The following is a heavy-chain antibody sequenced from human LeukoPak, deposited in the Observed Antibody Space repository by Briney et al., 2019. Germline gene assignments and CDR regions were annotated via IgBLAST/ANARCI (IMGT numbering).Heavy chain of an antibody. CDR3: ARVDFGDSIDF. CDR1: GFTFSIYL. CDR2: INQDGNEK. J-gene: IGHJ4*02. D-gene: IGHD4-17*01. Sequence: GGSLRLSCEASGFTFSIYLMTWVRQAPGKGLEWVANINQDGNEKYYVDSVKGRFTISRDNAKNSLYLQMNSLRAEDTAVYYCARVDFGDSIDFWGLGTLVTVSS. V-gene: IGHV3-7*01.